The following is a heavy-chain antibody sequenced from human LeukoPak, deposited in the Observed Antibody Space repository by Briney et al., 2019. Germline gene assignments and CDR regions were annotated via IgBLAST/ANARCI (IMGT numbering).Heavy chain of an antibody. D-gene: IGHD2-15*01. J-gene: IGHJ4*02. V-gene: IGHV3-30-3*01. CDR3: ARGGYCSGSSCYLFDY. Sequence: GGSLRLSCAASGFTFSSYAMHWVRQAPGKGLEWVAVISYDGGNKYYADSVKGRFTISRDNSKNTLYLQMNSLRAEDTAVYYCARGGYCSGSSCYLFDYWGQGTLVTVSS. CDR2: ISYDGGNK. CDR1: GFTFSSYA.